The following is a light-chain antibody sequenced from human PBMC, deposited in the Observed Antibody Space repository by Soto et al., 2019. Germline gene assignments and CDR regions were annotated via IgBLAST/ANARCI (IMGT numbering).Light chain of an antibody. V-gene: IGKV3-15*01. Sequence: EIVMTQSPATLSVSPVERATLSCRASQSVSSNVAWYQQIPGQTPRLLIYGASTRATGIPVRFSGSGSGTEFTLTISSLQSEDFAVYYCHKYDDGPYTCGQGNKGDIK. J-gene: IGKJ2*01. CDR3: HKYDDGPYT. CDR2: GAS. CDR1: QSVSSN.